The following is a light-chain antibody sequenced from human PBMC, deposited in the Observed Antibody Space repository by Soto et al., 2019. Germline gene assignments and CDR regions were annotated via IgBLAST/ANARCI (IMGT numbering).Light chain of an antibody. CDR2: MGF. CDR3: MQALESPPT. V-gene: IGKV2-28*01. Sequence: DIVMTQSPLSMPVTPGEPASISCRSSQSLLNRNGQNCLDWYLQKPGQSPQLLIHMGFIRASEVPDRFSGSGSGTYFTLTISRVEAEDVGVYYCMQALESPPTFGGGTNLEIK. J-gene: IGKJ4*01. CDR1: QSLLNRNGQNC.